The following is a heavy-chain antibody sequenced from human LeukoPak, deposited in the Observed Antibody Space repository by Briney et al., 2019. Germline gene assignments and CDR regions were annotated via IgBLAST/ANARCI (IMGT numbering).Heavy chain of an antibody. V-gene: IGHV5-10-1*01. CDR3: ARARVDTAMADFDY. CDR1: GYRFPSYW. J-gene: IGHJ4*02. CDR2: IDPIDSYT. D-gene: IGHD5-18*01. Sequence: PGESLKISCKASGYRFPSYWITLVRQMPGKGLEWMGGIDPIDSYTTYSPSFQGHVTISADKSIATVYLQWSSLKASDTAMYYCARARVDTAMADFDYWGQGTLVTVSS.